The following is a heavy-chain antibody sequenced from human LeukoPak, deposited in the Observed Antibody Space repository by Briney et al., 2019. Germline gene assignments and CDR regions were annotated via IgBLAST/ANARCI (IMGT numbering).Heavy chain of an antibody. D-gene: IGHD4/OR15-4a*01. CDR1: GGSFSGYY. Sequence: SETLSLTCGVYGGSFSGYYLSWIRQPPGKGLEWIGEITHSGATNYNPSLKSRVTLLLDTSKNQLSLILTSVTAADTAVYYCARGALRRYRYYGANGTDYWGQGSLVTVSS. V-gene: IGHV4-34*01. CDR3: ARGALRRYRYYGANGTDY. CDR2: ITHSGAT. J-gene: IGHJ4*02.